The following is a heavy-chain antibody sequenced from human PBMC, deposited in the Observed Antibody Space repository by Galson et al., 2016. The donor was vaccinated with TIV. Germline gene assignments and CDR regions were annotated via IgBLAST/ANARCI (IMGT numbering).Heavy chain of an antibody. V-gene: IGHV1-69*04. CDR2: ITPAVGVA. CDR1: GGSLSSFA. D-gene: IGHD2-2*01. Sequence: SVKVSCKASGGSLSSFAISWVRQAPGQGLEWMGRITPAVGVANYAQKFQGRVTITADKSTNTAYLDLSSLRFEDTATYYCAHRREYAWDYRTPLAMDVWGQGTTVTVSS. J-gene: IGHJ6*02. CDR3: AHRREYAWDYRTPLAMDV.